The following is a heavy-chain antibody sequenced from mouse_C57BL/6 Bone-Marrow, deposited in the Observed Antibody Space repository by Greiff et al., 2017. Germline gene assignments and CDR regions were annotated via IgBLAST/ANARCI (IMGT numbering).Heavy chain of an antibody. V-gene: IGHV1-55*01. Sequence: QVQLQQPGAELVKPGASVKMSCKASGYTFTSYWITWVKQRPGQGLEWIGYIYPGSGSTNYNQKFKGKATVTADTSSSTAYMQLSSLTSEDSAVYYCARTGYYGSSWYFDVWGTGTTVTVSS. CDR2: IYPGSGST. CDR1: GYTFTSYW. D-gene: IGHD1-1*01. CDR3: ARTGYYGSSWYFDV. J-gene: IGHJ1*03.